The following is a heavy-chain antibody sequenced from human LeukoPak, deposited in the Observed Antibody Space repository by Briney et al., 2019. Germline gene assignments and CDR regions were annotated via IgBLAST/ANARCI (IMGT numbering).Heavy chain of an antibody. V-gene: IGHV3-23*01. CDR2: ISGSGGST. D-gene: IGHD2-15*01. J-gene: IGHJ4*02. CDR3: AKAIVVVVAATPNYFDY. Sequence: GGSLRLSCAASGFTFSSYAMSWVRQAPGKGLEWVPAISGSGGSTYYADSVKGRFTISRDNSKNTLYLQMNSLRAEDTAVYYCAKAIVVVVAATPNYFDYWGQGTLVTVSS. CDR1: GFTFSSYA.